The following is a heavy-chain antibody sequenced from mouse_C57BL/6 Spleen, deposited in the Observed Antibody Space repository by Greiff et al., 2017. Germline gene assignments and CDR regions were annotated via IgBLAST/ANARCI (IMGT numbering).Heavy chain of an antibody. J-gene: IGHJ2*01. CDR3: AILYYGNYVDY. D-gene: IGHD2-1*01. CDR1: GYTFTDYY. Sequence: VQLQQSGPELVKPGASVKISCKASGYTFTDYYMNWVKQSHGKSLEWIGDINPNNGGTSYTQKFKGKATLTVDKSSSTAYMELRSLASEDSAVYYCAILYYGNYVDYWGQGTTLTVSS. V-gene: IGHV1-26*01. CDR2: INPNNGGT.